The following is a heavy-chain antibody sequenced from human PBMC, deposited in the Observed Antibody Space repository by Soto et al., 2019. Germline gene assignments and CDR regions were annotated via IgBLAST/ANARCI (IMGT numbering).Heavy chain of an antibody. J-gene: IGHJ4*02. Sequence: ASVKVFCKASGYPSTIYAMHWARQAPGQRLEWMGWINAGNGNTKYSQKSEGGVTITRDTSASTAYMELSSLRTEDTAVYYCARGAPGAGRRWEILQTGYWGQETLVNVSS. CDR2: INAGNGNT. D-gene: IGHD1-26*01. V-gene: IGHV1-3*01. CDR3: ARGAPGAGRRWEILQTGY. CDR1: GYPSTIYA.